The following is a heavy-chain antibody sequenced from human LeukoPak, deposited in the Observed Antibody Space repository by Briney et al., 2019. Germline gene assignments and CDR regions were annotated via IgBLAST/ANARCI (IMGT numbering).Heavy chain of an antibody. CDR3: ARDDGGLFDY. CDR1: GFTFDDYG. V-gene: IGHV3-20*04. D-gene: IGHD3-10*01. Sequence: GGSLRLSCAASGFTFDDYGMSWVRQAPGKGLEWVSGINWDGGSTGYADSVNGRFTISRDNAKNSLYLQMNCLRAEDTALYYCARDDGGLFDYWGQGTLVTVSS. J-gene: IGHJ4*02. CDR2: INWDGGST.